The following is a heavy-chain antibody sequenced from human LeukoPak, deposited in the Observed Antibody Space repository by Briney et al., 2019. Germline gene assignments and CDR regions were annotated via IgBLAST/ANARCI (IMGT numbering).Heavy chain of an antibody. Sequence: GGSLRLSCVASGFTFSGYDMNWVRQAPGKGLEWVSSISSSSSYMYYADSVKGRFTISRDNAKNSLYLQMNNLRAEDTAVYYCARWRLTTGTYGLDYWGQGTLVTVSS. D-gene: IGHD4/OR15-4a*01. CDR3: ARWRLTTGTYGLDY. CDR1: GFTFSGYD. J-gene: IGHJ4*02. V-gene: IGHV3-21*01. CDR2: ISSSSSYM.